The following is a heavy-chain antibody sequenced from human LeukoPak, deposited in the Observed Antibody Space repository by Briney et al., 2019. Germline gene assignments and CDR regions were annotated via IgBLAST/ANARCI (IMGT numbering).Heavy chain of an antibody. Sequence: SETLSLTCTVSGGSISSYYWSWIRQPPGKGLEWIGYIYYSGSTNYNPSLKSRVTISVDTSKNQFSLKLSSVTAADTAVYYYARHGLGAGNDYWGQGTLVTVSS. CDR1: GGSISSYY. CDR2: IYYSGST. J-gene: IGHJ4*02. D-gene: IGHD1-26*01. CDR3: ARHGLGAGNDY. V-gene: IGHV4-59*08.